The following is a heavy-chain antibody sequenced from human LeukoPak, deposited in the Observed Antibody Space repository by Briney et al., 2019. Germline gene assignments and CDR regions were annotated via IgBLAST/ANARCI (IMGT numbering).Heavy chain of an antibody. D-gene: IGHD3-16*02. CDR3: AKHEIRYDYVWGSYRYFTPFDY. V-gene: IGHV3-23*01. CDR1: GFTFSSYA. J-gene: IGHJ4*02. CDR2: ISGSGGST. Sequence: GGSLRLSCAASGFTFSSYAMSWVRQAPGKGLEWVSAISGSGGSTYYADSVKGRITISRDNSKNTLYLQMNSLRAEDTVVYYCAKHEIRYDYVWGSYRYFTPFDYWGQGTLVTVSS.